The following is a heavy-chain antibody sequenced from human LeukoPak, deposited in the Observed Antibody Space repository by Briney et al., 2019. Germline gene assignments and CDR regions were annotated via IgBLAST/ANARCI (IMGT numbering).Heavy chain of an antibody. CDR1: GFTFSRHG. J-gene: IGHJ4*02. CDR3: AKANYYDSSGYHIFDY. CDR2: IRYDGSNK. V-gene: IGHV3-30*02. D-gene: IGHD3-22*01. Sequence: GGSLRLSCAASGFTFSRHGMHWVRQGPGKGLEWVAFIRYDGSNKYYADSVKGRFTISRDNSKNTLYLQMNSLRAEDTAVYYCAKANYYDSSGYHIFDYWGQGTLVTVSS.